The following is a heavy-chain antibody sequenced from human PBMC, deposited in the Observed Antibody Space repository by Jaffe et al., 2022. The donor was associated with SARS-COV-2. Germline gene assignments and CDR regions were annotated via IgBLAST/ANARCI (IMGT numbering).Heavy chain of an antibody. V-gene: IGHV1-2*02. CDR2: INPNSGGT. D-gene: IGHD3-10*01. Sequence: QVQLVQSGAEVKKPGASVKVSCKASGYTFTGYYMHWVRQAPGQGLEWMGWINPNSGGTNYAQKFQGRVTMTRDTSISTAYMELSRLRSDDTAVYYCARDLSGFGELLPHYYGMDVWGQGTTVTVSS. CDR3: ARDLSGFGELLPHYYGMDV. CDR1: GYTFTGYY. J-gene: IGHJ6*02.